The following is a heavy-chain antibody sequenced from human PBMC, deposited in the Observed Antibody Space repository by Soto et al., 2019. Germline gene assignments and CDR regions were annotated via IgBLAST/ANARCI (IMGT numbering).Heavy chain of an antibody. Sequence: QVQLVESGGGVVQPGRSLRLSCAASGFTFSSYGMHWVRQAPGKGLEWVAVISYDGSNKYYADSVKGRFTISRDNSKNTLYLQMNSLRAEDTAVYYCAKEGPIPHLNWFDPWGQGTLVTVSS. J-gene: IGHJ5*02. CDR3: AKEGPIPHLNWFDP. CDR2: ISYDGSNK. CDR1: GFTFSSYG. V-gene: IGHV3-30*18. D-gene: IGHD2-21*01.